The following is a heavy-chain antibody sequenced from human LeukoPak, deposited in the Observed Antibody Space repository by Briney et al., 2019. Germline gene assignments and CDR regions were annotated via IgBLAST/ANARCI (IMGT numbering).Heavy chain of an antibody. Sequence: GGSLRLSCVDSGFTFSSYWMHWVRQAPGKGLVWVSRINSDGSSTSYADSVKGRFTISRDNAKNTLYLQMNSLRAEDTAVYYCAREGCSSTSCYLFYYYYYGMDVWGQGTTVTVSS. CDR1: GFTFSSYW. D-gene: IGHD2-2*01. V-gene: IGHV3-74*01. CDR3: AREGCSSTSCYLFYYYYYGMDV. J-gene: IGHJ6*02. CDR2: INSDGSST.